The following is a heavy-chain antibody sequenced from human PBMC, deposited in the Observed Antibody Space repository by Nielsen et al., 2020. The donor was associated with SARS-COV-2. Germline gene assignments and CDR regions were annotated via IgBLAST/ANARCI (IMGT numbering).Heavy chain of an antibody. J-gene: IGHJ6*02. V-gene: IGHV3-53*01. D-gene: IGHD3-16*01. CDR2: IYSDGST. CDR3: ARGGGGMDV. Sequence: GGSLTLSCAAPGFTVSRYNMNWVRQVPGKGLEWVSIIYSDGSTYYAGSVKGRLTISRDNSKNTLYLQMNSLRAEDTAVYYCARGGGGMDVWSQGTTVTVSS. CDR1: GFTVSRYN.